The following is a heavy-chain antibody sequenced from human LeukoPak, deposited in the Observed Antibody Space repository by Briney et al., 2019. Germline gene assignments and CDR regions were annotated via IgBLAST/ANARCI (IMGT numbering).Heavy chain of an antibody. CDR3: ARAPGRVRGVIISPDV. D-gene: IGHD3-10*01. Sequence: PGGSLRLSCAASGFTFSSYSMNWVRQAPGKGLEWVSSISSSSSHIYYADSVKGRFTISRDNAKNSLYLQMNSLRAEDTAVYYCARAPGRVRGVIISPDVWGQGTTVTVSS. CDR2: ISSSSSHI. CDR1: GFTFSSYS. J-gene: IGHJ6*02. V-gene: IGHV3-21*01.